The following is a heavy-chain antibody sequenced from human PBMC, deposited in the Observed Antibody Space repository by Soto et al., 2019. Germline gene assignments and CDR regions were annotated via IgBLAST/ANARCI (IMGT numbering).Heavy chain of an antibody. D-gene: IGHD1-1*01. Sequence: ASVKVSCKASGYTFTSYDIYWVRQATGQGLEWMGWMNPNTGNSAYAQKFQGRVTVTSDTSINTVHMELNSLRSEDTAVYYCARRAETNGWNGFGADKYYFDFWGQGTLVT. CDR1: GYTFTSYD. CDR3: ARRAETNGWNGFGADKYYFDF. J-gene: IGHJ4*02. CDR2: MNPNTGNS. V-gene: IGHV1-8*01.